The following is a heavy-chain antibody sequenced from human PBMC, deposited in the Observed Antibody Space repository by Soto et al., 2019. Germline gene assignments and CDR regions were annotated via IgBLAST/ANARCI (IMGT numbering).Heavy chain of an antibody. CDR1: GGSISSSSYY. V-gene: IGHV4-39*01. CDR3: ATQGGNWNDFDY. J-gene: IGHJ4*02. Sequence: SETLSLTCTVSGGSISSSSYYWGWIRQPPGKGLEWIGSIYDSGSTYYNPSLKSRVTISVDTSKNQFFLKLSSVTAADTAVSYCATQGGNWNDFDYWGQGTLVTVSS. D-gene: IGHD1-20*01. CDR2: IYDSGST.